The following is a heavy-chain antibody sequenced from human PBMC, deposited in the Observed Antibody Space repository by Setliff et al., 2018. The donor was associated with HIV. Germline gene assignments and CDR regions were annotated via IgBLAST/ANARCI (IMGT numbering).Heavy chain of an antibody. Sequence: SVKVSCKASGGTFSSYGINWVRQAPGQGLEWVGSLIPAFGEPHYAPRFQGRVTITADDSTNTGYMELTNLRSDDTATYYCARGVLYGLSEYWGTGSLVTVSS. J-gene: IGHJ4*02. D-gene: IGHD3-10*01. CDR2: LIPAFGEP. V-gene: IGHV1-69*13. CDR3: ARGVLYGLSEY. CDR1: GGTFSSYG.